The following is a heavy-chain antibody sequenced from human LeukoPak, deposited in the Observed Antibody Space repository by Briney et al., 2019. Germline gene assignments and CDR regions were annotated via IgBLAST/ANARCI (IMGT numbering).Heavy chain of an antibody. V-gene: IGHV3-74*01. D-gene: IGHD6-13*01. CDR1: GFTFSSYW. J-gene: IGHJ4*02. CDR2: INSDGSST. CDR3: AKEGSSWSTFDY. Sequence: QAGGSLRLSCAASGFTFSSYWMHWVRQAPGKGLVWVSRINSDGSSTSYADSVKGRFTISRDNAKNTLYLQMNSLRAEDMALYYCAKEGSSWSTFDYWGQGTLVTVSS.